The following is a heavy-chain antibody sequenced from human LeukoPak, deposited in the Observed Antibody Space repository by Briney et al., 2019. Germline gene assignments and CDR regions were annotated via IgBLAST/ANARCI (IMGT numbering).Heavy chain of an antibody. J-gene: IGHJ4*02. CDR3: ARDTSLGAAAWDY. CDR2: ISSGGTII. Sequence: GGSLRLSCAASGFTFSDYYMTWIRQAPGKGLEWISYISSGGTIIYYADSVRGQFTISRDNAKKSLYLQMNSLRAEDTAVYYCARDTSLGAAAWDYWGQGTLVTVSS. V-gene: IGHV3-11*01. D-gene: IGHD6-13*01. CDR1: GFTFSDYY.